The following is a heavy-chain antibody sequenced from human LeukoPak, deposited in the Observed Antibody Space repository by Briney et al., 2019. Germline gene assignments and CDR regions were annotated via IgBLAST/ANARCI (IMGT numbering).Heavy chain of an antibody. D-gene: IGHD5-18*01. CDR3: ARAYGYGCFDY. CDR2: TYYRSKWYN. CDR1: GDSVSSKSAS. J-gene: IGHJ4*02. V-gene: IGHV6-1*01. Sequence: SQTLSLTCAISGDSVSSKSASWNWIRQSPSGGLEWLGRTYYRSKWYNEYAVSVKSRISINPDTSKNQFSLQLNSVTPEDTAIYYCARAYGYGCFDYWGQGTLVTVSS.